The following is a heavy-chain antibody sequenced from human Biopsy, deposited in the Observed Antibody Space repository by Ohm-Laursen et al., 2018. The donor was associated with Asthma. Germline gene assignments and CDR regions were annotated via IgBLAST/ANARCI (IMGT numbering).Heavy chain of an antibody. Sequence: GASVKASCKASGYTFTGYYMHWVRQAPGQGLEWMGRIIPIFGPTNYAQKFQGRVTISADDSTSTAYMELSSLRSEDSAVYYCAREVSTVDYGYYYFAMDVWGQGTTVTVSS. J-gene: IGHJ6*02. D-gene: IGHD4-17*01. CDR2: IIPIFGPT. CDR1: GYTFTGYY. V-gene: IGHV1-69*13. CDR3: AREVSTVDYGYYYFAMDV.